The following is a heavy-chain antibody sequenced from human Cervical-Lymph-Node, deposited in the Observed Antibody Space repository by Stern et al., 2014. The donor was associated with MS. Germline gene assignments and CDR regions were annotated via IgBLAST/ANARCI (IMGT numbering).Heavy chain of an antibody. J-gene: IGHJ4*02. V-gene: IGHV4-31*03. CDR3: ARGSREVLLPRFYFDY. Sequence: QLQLQESGPGLVKPSQTLSLTCTVSGGSISSGNYYWSWIRQHPGKGLEWIGSIYHSGSTHYNPPLKSRVTTSIDTSKNQFSLKLSSVTAADTAVYYCARGSREVLLPRFYFDYWGQGTLVTVSS. D-gene: IGHD3-3*01. CDR1: GGSISSGNYY. CDR2: IYHSGST.